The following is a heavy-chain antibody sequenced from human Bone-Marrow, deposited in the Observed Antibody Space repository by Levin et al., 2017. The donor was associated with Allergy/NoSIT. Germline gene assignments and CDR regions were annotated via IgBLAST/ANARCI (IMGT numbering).Heavy chain of an antibody. V-gene: IGHV3-11*01. CDR3: ARDQTYYGDYNHPNHQFDI. CDR1: GFNFSDYY. CDR2: IGSSGNTI. J-gene: IGHJ4*01. Sequence: GESLKISCAASGFNFSDYYMSWIRQSPGKGLEWVSYIGSSGNTIYYADSVKGRFTISRDNAKKSLYLQMNSLRAEDTAVYFCARDQTYYGDYNHPNHQFDIWGHGTLVTVSS. D-gene: IGHD4-17*01.